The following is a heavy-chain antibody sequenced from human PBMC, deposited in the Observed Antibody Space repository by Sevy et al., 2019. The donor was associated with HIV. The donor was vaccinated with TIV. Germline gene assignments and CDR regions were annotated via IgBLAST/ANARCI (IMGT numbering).Heavy chain of an antibody. V-gene: IGHV3-23*01. CDR3: AREGCTRPHDY. D-gene: IGHD2-8*01. J-gene: IGHJ4*02. CDR1: GFAFYDYS. CDR2: LSFGWGKI. Sequence: GGSLRLSCAASGFAFYDYSMSWIRQAPGKGLEWVETLSFGWGKINYADSVKGRFTISRDNSKNSFYLQMDNLRVEDTALYYCAREGCTRPHDYWGQGTRVTVSS.